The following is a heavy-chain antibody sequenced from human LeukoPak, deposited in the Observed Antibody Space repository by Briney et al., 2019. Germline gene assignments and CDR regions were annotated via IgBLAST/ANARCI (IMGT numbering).Heavy chain of an antibody. J-gene: IGHJ4*02. V-gene: IGHV3-74*01. Sequence: GGFLRLSCIASGFSFSGHWMHWARQLPGKGLVWVSRISPTGSTTSYADSVKGRFTVSRDNAKNTLYLQVNNLRAEDTAVYYCARGPNSNWSGLDFWGQGTLLTVSS. CDR1: GFSFSGHW. CDR3: ARGPNSNWSGLDF. CDR2: ISPTGSTT. D-gene: IGHD6-6*01.